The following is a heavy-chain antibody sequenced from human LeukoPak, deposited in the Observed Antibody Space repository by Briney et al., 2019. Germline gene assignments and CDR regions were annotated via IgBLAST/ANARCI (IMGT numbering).Heavy chain of an antibody. CDR1: GGTFSSYA. CDR2: IIPIFGTA. V-gene: IGHV1-69*01. CDR3: ARGPLYYYGSGSQMGRDHFDY. J-gene: IGHJ4*02. Sequence: SVKVSCKASGGTFSSYAISWVRQAPGQGLEWMGGIIPIFGTANYAQKFQGRVTITADESTSTAYMELSSLRSEDTAVYYCARGPLYYYGSGSQMGRDHFDYWGQGTLVTVSS. D-gene: IGHD3-10*01.